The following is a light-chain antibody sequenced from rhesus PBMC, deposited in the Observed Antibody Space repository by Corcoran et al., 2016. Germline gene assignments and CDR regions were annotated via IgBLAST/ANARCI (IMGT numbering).Light chain of an antibody. CDR3: QQYNSFPLT. V-gene: IGKV1-66*01. CDR2: FAS. CDR1: QVINDY. J-gene: IGKJ4*01. Sequence: DIQTTQSPSSVSASVGDRVTITCWASQVINDYLSWFQQKPGKAPKPLSYFASRLEIGVPSRFSGGRSGTDYTPTISSLQPEDFATYYCQQYNSFPLTFGGRTRVEL.